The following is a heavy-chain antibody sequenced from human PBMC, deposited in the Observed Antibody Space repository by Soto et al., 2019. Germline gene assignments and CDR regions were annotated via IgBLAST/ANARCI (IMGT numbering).Heavy chain of an antibody. Sequence: QVQLVQSGAEVKKPRSSVKVSCKASGGTFSSYTISWVRQAPGQGLEWMGRIIPILGIANYAQKFQGRVTITADKSTSTPYMELSSLRSEDTAVYYCARDLGYCSSTSCSDFDYWGQGTLVTVSS. V-gene: IGHV1-69*08. D-gene: IGHD2-2*03. J-gene: IGHJ4*02. CDR3: ARDLGYCSSTSCSDFDY. CDR2: IIPILGIA. CDR1: GGTFSSYT.